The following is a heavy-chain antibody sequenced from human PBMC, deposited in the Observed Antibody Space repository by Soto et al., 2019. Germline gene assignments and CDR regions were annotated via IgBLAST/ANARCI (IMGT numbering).Heavy chain of an antibody. Sequence: GGSLRLSCAASGFTFSSYSMNWVRQAPGKGLEWVSSISSSSSYMYYADSVKGRFTISRDNAKNSLYLQMNSLRAEDTAVYYCARGSHCLDYWGQGTLVTVSS. CDR3: ARGSHCLDY. J-gene: IGHJ4*02. V-gene: IGHV3-21*01. D-gene: IGHD1-26*01. CDR1: GFTFSSYS. CDR2: ISSSSSYM.